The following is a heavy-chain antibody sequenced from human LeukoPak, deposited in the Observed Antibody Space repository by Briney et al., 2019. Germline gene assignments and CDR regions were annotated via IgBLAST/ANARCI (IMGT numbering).Heavy chain of an antibody. V-gene: IGHV1-2*02. J-gene: IGHJ3*02. CDR1: GYTFTGYY. Sequence: ASVKVSCKASGYTFTGYYMHWVRQAPGQGLEWMGWINPNSGGTNYAQKFQGRVTMTRDTSISTAYMELSRLRSDDTAVYYCARDLPYTYYYDSSGYGAFDIWGQGTMVTASS. CDR3: ARDLPYTYYYDSSGYGAFDI. CDR2: INPNSGGT. D-gene: IGHD3-22*01.